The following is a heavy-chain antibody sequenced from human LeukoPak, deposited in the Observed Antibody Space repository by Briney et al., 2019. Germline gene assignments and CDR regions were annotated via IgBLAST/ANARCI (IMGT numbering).Heavy chain of an antibody. CDR2: ISSSRRYI. CDR3: ARVPAVDVVATTPFAY. V-gene: IGHV3-21*01. J-gene: IGHJ4*02. CDR1: GFTFSDYS. Sequence: GGSLRLSCAASGFTFSDYSMNWVRQAPGKGLEWVSSISSSRRYIYYADSVKGRFTISRDNAKNSLYLQMNSLRAEDTAVYYCARVPAVDVVATTPFAYWGQGTLVTVSS. D-gene: IGHD5-12*01.